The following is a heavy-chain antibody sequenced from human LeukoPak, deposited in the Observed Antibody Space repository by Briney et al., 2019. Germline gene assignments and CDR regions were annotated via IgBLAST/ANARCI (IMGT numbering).Heavy chain of an antibody. Sequence: SETLSLTCAVSGGSISSGGYSWSWIRQPPGKGLEWIGYIYHSGSTYYNPSLKSRVTISVDRSKNQFSLKLSSVTAADTAVYYCARLFWSGWQGRKDYWGQGTLVTVSS. V-gene: IGHV4-30-2*01. CDR3: ARLFWSGWQGRKDY. D-gene: IGHD3-3*01. J-gene: IGHJ4*02. CDR1: GGSISSGGYS. CDR2: IYHSGST.